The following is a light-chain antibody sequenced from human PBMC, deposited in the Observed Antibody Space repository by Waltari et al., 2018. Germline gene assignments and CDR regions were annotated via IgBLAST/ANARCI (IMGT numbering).Light chain of an antibody. CDR3: QQSFNRPPT. J-gene: IGKJ4*01. Sequence: DIDMTQSPSSLSASVGARVTITCRASQGISGHLHWYQQKPGRAPRRLIFAASNLQSGVPSRFSGSGSGTDFTLTISSLQPEDFATYYCQQSFNRPPTFGGGTKVEVK. V-gene: IGKV1-39*01. CDR2: AAS. CDR1: QGISGH.